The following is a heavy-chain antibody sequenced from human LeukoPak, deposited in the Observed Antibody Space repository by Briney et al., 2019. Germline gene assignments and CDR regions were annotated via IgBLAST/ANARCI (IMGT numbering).Heavy chain of an antibody. Sequence: GRSLRLSCAASGFTFSSYGMHWVRQAPGKGLEWVSRIINDGSSTTYADSVKGRFTISRDNAKDTLYLQMNSLRVEDTAVYYCARVADGDKYGGRDYWGQGALVIVSS. CDR1: GFTFSSYG. D-gene: IGHD5-24*01. J-gene: IGHJ4*02. CDR3: ARVADGDKYGGRDY. CDR2: IINDGSST. V-gene: IGHV3-74*01.